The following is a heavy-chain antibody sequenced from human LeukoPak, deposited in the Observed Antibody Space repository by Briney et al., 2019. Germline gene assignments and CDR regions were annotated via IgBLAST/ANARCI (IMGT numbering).Heavy chain of an antibody. V-gene: IGHV3-48*03. D-gene: IGHD2-21*01. Sequence: GGSLRLSRAASGFTFSSYEMNWVRQAPGKGLEWVSYISSSGDTIYYADSVKGRFTISRDNAKNSLYLQMNSLRAEDTAVYYCAREGIGHYYYYYYMDVWGKGTTVTISS. CDR1: GFTFSSYE. CDR3: AREGIGHYYYYYYMDV. J-gene: IGHJ6*03. CDR2: ISSSGDTI.